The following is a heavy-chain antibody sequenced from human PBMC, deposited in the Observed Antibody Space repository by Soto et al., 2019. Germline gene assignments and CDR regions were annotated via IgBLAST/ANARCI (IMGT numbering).Heavy chain of an antibody. Sequence: QITLKESGPTLVKPTQTLTLTCTFSGFSLSTSGVGVGWIRQPPGKALEWLALIYWDDDKRYSPSLKSRLTIAKDASKNQVVLTMTNMDPVDTATYYCAHMVKGFGGVIVKPLVFDYWGQGTLVTVSS. V-gene: IGHV2-5*02. CDR2: IYWDDDK. CDR1: GFSLSTSGVG. CDR3: AHMVKGFGGVIVKPLVFDY. D-gene: IGHD3-16*02. J-gene: IGHJ4*02.